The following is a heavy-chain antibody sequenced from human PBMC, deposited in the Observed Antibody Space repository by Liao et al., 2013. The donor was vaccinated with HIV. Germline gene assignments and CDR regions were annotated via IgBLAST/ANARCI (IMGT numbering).Heavy chain of an antibody. CDR2: IHYSGST. V-gene: IGHV4-39*07. Sequence: QVQLQESGPGLVKPSETLSLTCTVSGGSISSSNYYWGWIRQPPGKGLEWIGSIHYSGSTYYNPSLKSRVTISVDTSKNQFSLKLSSVTAADTAVYYCARDGYYDFWSGSDYWGQGTRGHRLL. J-gene: IGHJ4*02. D-gene: IGHD3-3*01. CDR3: ARDGYYDFWSGSDY. CDR1: GGSISSSNYY.